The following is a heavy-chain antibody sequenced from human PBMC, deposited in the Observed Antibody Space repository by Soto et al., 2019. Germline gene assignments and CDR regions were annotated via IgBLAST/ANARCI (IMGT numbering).Heavy chain of an antibody. Sequence: PGGSLRLSCAASGFTFSDYYMIWLRQAPGKGLVWVSRINIDGNTINYADSVKGRFTVSRDNAKNTVYLQMNSLRPEDTAVYYCARGGLFAYFLDYWGQGTPVTAPQ. CDR2: INIDGNTI. J-gene: IGHJ4*02. CDR3: ARGGLFAYFLDY. D-gene: IGHD2-8*01. CDR1: GFTFSDYY. V-gene: IGHV3-74*01.